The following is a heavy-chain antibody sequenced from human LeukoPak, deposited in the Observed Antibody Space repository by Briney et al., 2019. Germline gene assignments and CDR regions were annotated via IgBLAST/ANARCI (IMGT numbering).Heavy chain of an antibody. D-gene: IGHD3-22*01. V-gene: IGHV1-69*13. CDR3: ARGSNYYDSSGYYYY. J-gene: IGHJ4*02. Sequence: SVKVSCKASGGTFSSYAISWVRQAPGQGLEWMGGIIPIFGTANYAQKFQGRVTITADESTSIAYMELSSLRSEDTAVYYCARGSNYYDSSGYYYYWGQGTLVTVSS. CDR1: GGTFSSYA. CDR2: IIPIFGTA.